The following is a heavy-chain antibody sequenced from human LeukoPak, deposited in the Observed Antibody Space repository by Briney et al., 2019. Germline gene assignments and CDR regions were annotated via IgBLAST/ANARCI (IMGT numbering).Heavy chain of an antibody. V-gene: IGHV4-61*02. CDR1: GGSISSGSYY. Sequence: PSETLSLTCTVSGGSISSGSYYWSWIRQPAGKGLEWIGRIYTSGSTNYNPSFKSRVTISVDTSKNQFSLKLSSVTAADTAVYYCAREVGDGYNPLDYWGQGTLVTVSS. D-gene: IGHD5-24*01. J-gene: IGHJ4*02. CDR3: AREVGDGYNPLDY. CDR2: IYTSGST.